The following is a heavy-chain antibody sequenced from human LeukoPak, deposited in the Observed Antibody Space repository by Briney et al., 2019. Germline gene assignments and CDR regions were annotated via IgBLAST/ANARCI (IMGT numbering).Heavy chain of an antibody. V-gene: IGHV1-18*01. J-gene: IGHJ4*02. D-gene: IGHD5-12*01. CDR3: ARDPTNTSGYYTYFDY. CDR1: GYXFRNYG. CDR2: ISTYNGDT. Sequence: ASVKVSCKASGYXFRNYGITWVRQAPGQGLEWMGWISTYNGDTHYGQNLQGRVTMTRDTSTSTAYMELRSLRSDDTAVYYCARDPTNTSGYYTYFDYWGQGTLVTVSS.